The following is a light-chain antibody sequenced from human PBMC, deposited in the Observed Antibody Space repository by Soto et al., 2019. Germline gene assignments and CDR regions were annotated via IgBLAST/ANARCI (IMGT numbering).Light chain of an antibody. J-gene: IGKJ3*01. CDR1: QRVIGSY. Sequence: EIVLTQSPGTLSLSPGETATLSCRARQRVIGSYLAWYQQKPGQAPRLLIYGASSRPTGIPDRFSGSGSGTDFTLTISRLEPEDFAVYYCQQYVSSQFTFGPGTRWIS. CDR2: GAS. CDR3: QQYVSSQFT. V-gene: IGKV3-20*01.